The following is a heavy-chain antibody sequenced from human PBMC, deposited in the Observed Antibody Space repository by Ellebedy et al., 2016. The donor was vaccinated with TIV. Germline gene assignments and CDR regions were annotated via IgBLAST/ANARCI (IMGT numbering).Heavy chain of an antibody. J-gene: IGHJ6*02. D-gene: IGHD4-17*01. CDR1: GFSFRSYW. CDR2: INQDGSDK. V-gene: IGHV3-7*03. Sequence: GESLKISCGASGFSFRSYWMTWVRQAPGKGLEWVANINQDGSDKYYEDSVKGRFTIARDNAKNSLYLQMSSLRVEDTAVYYCARDGAYGDYAPGQYGMDVWGQGTTVIVS. CDR3: ARDGAYGDYAPGQYGMDV.